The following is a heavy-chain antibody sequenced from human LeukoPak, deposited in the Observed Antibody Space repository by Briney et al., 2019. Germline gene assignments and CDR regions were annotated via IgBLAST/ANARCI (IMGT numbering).Heavy chain of an antibody. CDR2: TIPILGIA. CDR1: GGTFSSYT. V-gene: IGHV1-69*02. J-gene: IGHJ5*02. CDR3: VSKDCFDP. Sequence: SVKVSCNPSGGTFSSYTISWVRQAPGEVLEWKGRTIPILGIADYAQKSQGRFTITADKSTSTAYMELSSFRSEDTAVYYCVSKDCFDPWGQGTLVTVSS.